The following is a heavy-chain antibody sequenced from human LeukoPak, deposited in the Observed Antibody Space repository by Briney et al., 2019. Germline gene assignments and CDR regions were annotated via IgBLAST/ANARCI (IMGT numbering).Heavy chain of an antibody. V-gene: IGHV3-74*01. CDR1: GFTFSSYW. Sequence: GGSLRLSCAASGFTFSSYWMHRVRQDPGKGLVWVSRISPDGSTTGHADSVKGRFTTSRDNAKNTLFLQMNSLRAEDTAVYYCTRDFDFSSAIWGQGTLVTVSS. D-gene: IGHD3-3*01. J-gene: IGHJ4*02. CDR3: TRDFDFSSAI. CDR2: ISPDGSTT.